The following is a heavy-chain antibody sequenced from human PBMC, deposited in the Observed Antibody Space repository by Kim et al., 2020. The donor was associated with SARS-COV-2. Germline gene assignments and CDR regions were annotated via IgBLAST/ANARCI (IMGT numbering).Heavy chain of an antibody. D-gene: IGHD3-10*01. CDR1: GFTFSSYW. J-gene: IGHJ4*02. CDR3: TTGGAY. V-gene: IGHV3-7*01. Sequence: GGSLRLSCAASGFTFSSYWMSWVRQPPGKGLEWVANIKPDGSADYYVDSVKGRFTISRDNAKNSLYLQMNNLRAEDTAVYYCTTGGAYWGQGTLVTASS. CDR2: IKPDGSAD.